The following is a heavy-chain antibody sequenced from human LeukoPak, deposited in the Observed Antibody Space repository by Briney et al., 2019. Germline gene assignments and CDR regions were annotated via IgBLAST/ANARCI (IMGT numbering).Heavy chain of an antibody. J-gene: IGHJ5*02. CDR2: IYYSGST. D-gene: IGHD1-14*01. CDR3: ARGSDRGWFDP. CDR1: GGSISSGGYY. V-gene: IGHV4-31*03. Sequence: SETLSLTCTVSGGSISSGGYYWSWIRRHPGKGLEWIGYIYYSGSTYYNPSLKSRVTISVDTSKNQFSLKLSSVTAADTAVYYCARGSDRGWFDPWGQGTLVTVSS.